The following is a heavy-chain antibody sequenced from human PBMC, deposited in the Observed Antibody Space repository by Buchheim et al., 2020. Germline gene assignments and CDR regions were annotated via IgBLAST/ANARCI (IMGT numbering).Heavy chain of an antibody. V-gene: IGHV3-23*01. J-gene: IGHJ6*02. Sequence: EVQLLESGGGLVQPGGSLRLSCAASGFTFSSYAMSWVRQAPGKGLEWVSAISGSGGSTYYADSVKGRFTISSDNSKHTLYLQMNSLRAEDTAVYYCAKGLLEGYYDSSGYLYYYYYGMDVWGQGTT. CDR2: ISGSGGST. D-gene: IGHD3-22*01. CDR1: GFTFSSYA. CDR3: AKGLLEGYYDSSGYLYYYYYGMDV.